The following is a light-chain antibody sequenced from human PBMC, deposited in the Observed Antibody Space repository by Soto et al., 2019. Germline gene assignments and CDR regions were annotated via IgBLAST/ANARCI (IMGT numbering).Light chain of an antibody. CDR1: QSVRDNY. V-gene: IGKV3-20*01. CDR2: DTS. Sequence: EIVLTQSPGTVSLSPGERSTLSCISSQSVRDNYLAWYQQKPGQAPSLLIFDTSRRATGIPDRFTGSGSGIDFALTISRVEPQDIAVYFCQQYGSSPGTFGQGTKVDVK. CDR3: QQYGSSPGT. J-gene: IGKJ1*01.